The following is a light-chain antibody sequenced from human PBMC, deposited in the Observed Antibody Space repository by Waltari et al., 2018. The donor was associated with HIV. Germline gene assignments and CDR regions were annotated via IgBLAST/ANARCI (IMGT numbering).Light chain of an antibody. CDR2: KDS. J-gene: IGLJ2*01. CDR3: QSGHNSDSI. CDR1: ALPKHY. Sequence: SSELTQAPSVSVSPGQTAKITCYGDALPKHYVYWYQQKPGQAPLMMIFKDSEMPSEIPARFSASSSGSTSILTISGVQAEDEADYYCQSGHNSDSIFGGGTKLTVL. V-gene: IGLV3-25*03.